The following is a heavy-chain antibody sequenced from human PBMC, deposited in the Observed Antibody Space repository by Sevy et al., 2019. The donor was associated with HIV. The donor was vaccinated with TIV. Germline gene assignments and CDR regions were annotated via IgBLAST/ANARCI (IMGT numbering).Heavy chain of an antibody. V-gene: IGHV1-2*06. J-gene: IGHJ4*02. CDR1: GYTFTGYY. CDR3: ARRLTSGQWELIDY. CDR2: INPNSGGT. D-gene: IGHD1-26*01. Sequence: ASVKVSCKASGYTFTGYYMHWVRQAPGQGLEWMGRINPNSGGTNYAQKFQGRVTMTRDTSISTAYMELSRLRSDDTAVYYCARRLTSGQWELIDYRGQGTLVTVSS.